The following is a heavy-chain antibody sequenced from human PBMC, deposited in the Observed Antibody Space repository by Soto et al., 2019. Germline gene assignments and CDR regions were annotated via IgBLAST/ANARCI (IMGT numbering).Heavy chain of an antibody. V-gene: IGHV4-59*01. CDR3: GGSSGYRWEYFDY. J-gene: IGHJ4*02. D-gene: IGHD3-22*01. Sequence: QVQLQESGPGLVKPSETLSLTCTVSGGSISSYYWSWIRQPPGTGLEWMGYIYDSGSANYNPSLKRLASISVDTSKKQFQLKLSSGTAAEAAFYYCGGSSGYRWEYFDYWGQGTLVTVSS. CDR2: IYDSGSA. CDR1: GGSISSYY.